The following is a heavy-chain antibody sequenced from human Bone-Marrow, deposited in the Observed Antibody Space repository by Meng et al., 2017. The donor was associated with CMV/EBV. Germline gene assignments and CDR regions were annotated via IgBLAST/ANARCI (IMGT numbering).Heavy chain of an antibody. Sequence: ASVKVSCKASGYTFTSYGISWVRQAPGQGLEWMGWINPNSGGTNYAQKFQGRVTMTRNTSISTAYMELSSLRSEDTAVYYCARGQRKTIFGVVIIEGPGTIYYFDYWGQGTLVTVSS. V-gene: IGHV1-8*02. D-gene: IGHD3-3*01. CDR3: ARGQRKTIFGVVIIEGPGTIYYFDY. J-gene: IGHJ4*02. CDR1: GYTFTSYG. CDR2: INPNSGGT.